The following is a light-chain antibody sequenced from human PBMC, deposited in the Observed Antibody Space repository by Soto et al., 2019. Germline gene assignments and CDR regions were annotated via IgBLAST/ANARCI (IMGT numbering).Light chain of an antibody. V-gene: IGKV3-15*01. CDR3: QQYHNWPLT. CDR2: DAS. J-gene: IGKJ4*01. Sequence: EILMTQSPATRSVSPGERATLSCRASQSITGNLTWYQQKPGQAPRLLIYDASTRATGIPARFSGSGSGTEFTLTISSLQSEDFAVYYCQQYHNWPLTFGGGTKVDIK. CDR1: QSITGN.